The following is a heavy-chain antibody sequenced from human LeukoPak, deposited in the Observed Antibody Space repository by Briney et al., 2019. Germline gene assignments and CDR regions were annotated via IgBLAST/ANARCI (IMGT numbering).Heavy chain of an antibody. CDR1: GGSISSYY. CDR2: IYYSGST. J-gene: IGHJ4*02. V-gene: IGHV4-59*01. CDR3: AREHTEYYFDY. Sequence: SETPSLTCTVSGGSISSYYWSWIRQPPGKGLEWIGYIYYSGSTNYNPSLKSRVTISVDTSKNQFSLKLSSVTAADTAVYYCAREHTEYYFDYWGQGTLVTVSS. D-gene: IGHD2-2*02.